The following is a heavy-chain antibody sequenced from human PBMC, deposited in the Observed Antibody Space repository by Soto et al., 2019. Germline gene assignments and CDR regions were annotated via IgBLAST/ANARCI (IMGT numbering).Heavy chain of an antibody. Sequence: ASVKVSCKVSGYTLTELSMHWVRQAPGKGLEWMGGFDPEDGETIYAQKFQGRVTMTEDTSTDTAYMELGSLRSEDTAVYYCATSRGPPGIAVAGRRGGLYYYGMDVWGQGTTVTVSS. CDR1: GYTLTELS. CDR3: ATSRGPPGIAVAGRRGGLYYYGMDV. J-gene: IGHJ6*02. V-gene: IGHV1-24*01. CDR2: FDPEDGET. D-gene: IGHD6-19*01.